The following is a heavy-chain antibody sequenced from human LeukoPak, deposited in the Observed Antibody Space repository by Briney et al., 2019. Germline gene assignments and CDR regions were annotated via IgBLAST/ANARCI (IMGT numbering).Heavy chain of an antibody. Sequence: ASVKVSCKASGGTFSSYAISWVRQAPGQGLEWMGGIIPIFGTANYAQKFQGRVTITADESTSTAYMELSGLRSEDTAVYYCSRDVGEDAFDIWGQGTMVTVSS. CDR3: SRDVGEDAFDI. V-gene: IGHV1-69*13. CDR1: GGTFSSYA. J-gene: IGHJ3*02. CDR2: IIPIFGTA.